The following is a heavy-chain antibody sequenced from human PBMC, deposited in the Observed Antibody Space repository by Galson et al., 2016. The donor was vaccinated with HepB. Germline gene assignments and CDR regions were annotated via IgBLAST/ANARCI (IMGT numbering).Heavy chain of an antibody. CDR3: AREAIRGSSRDDFDY. CDR2: ISSGSTI. V-gene: IGHV3-48*01. Sequence: SLRLSCAASGFSFSTNNMNWVRQAPGEGLEWVSYISSGSTIYYADSVKGRFTISRDNAKNSLYLQMNSLRAEDTAVYYCAREAIRGSSRDDFDYWGQGTLVTVSS. D-gene: IGHD2-2*01. CDR1: GFSFSTNN. J-gene: IGHJ4*02.